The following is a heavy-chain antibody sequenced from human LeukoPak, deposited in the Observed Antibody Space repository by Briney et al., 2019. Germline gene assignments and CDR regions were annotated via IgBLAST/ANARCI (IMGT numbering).Heavy chain of an antibody. CDR2: IWYDGSKK. Sequence: GGSLRLSCAASGFTFSSYGMHWVRQAPGKGLEWVAVIWYDGSKKYYADSVKGRFTISRDNAKNSLYLQMNSLRAEDTAVYYCAAGFTSCYSCGWFDPWGQGALVTVSS. J-gene: IGHJ5*02. D-gene: IGHD2-2*01. CDR1: GFTFSSYG. CDR3: AAGFTSCYSCGWFDP. V-gene: IGHV3-33*03.